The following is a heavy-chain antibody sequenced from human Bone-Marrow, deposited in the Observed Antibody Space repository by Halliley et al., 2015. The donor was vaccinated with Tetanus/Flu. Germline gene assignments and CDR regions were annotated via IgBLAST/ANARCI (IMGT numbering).Heavy chain of an antibody. CDR2: FDKSGSA. J-gene: IGHJ4*02. Sequence: KGLGFIGRFDKSGSAFSNPSLQSRVPISVDTSKNHFSLKVTSVTAADTAVYYCARRGLSFDSWGQGTLVTVSS. CDR3: ARRGLSFDS. V-gene: IGHV4-39*02. D-gene: IGHD3-10*01.